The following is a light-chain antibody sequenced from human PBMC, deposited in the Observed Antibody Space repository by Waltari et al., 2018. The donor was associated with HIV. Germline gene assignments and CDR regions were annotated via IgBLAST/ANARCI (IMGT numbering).Light chain of an antibody. Sequence: DIQMTQSPSSLSASVGDGLSITCRASHDIRNYLAWYQQKPGKVPKLLIYGVSTVQSGVPFRFSGGGSGTDFTLTITSLQTEDVATYYCQQYRSAPLTFGQGTKLEIK. V-gene: IGKV1-27*01. CDR3: QQYRSAPLT. CDR2: GVS. J-gene: IGKJ1*01. CDR1: HDIRNY.